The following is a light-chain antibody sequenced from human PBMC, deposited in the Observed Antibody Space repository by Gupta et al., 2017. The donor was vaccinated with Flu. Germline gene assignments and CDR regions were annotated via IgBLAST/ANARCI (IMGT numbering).Light chain of an antibody. CDR1: QNISTH. Sequence: DIQMTQSPSSLSASVGDRVTITCRASQNISTHLNWYHQRPGKAPKLFIYDTSSLQSGVPSRFSGSESGTVFTLTISRLQPDDFATYYCHQSDSTPKTFGQGTKVDIK. J-gene: IGKJ1*01. CDR2: DTS. CDR3: HQSDSTPKT. V-gene: IGKV1-39*01.